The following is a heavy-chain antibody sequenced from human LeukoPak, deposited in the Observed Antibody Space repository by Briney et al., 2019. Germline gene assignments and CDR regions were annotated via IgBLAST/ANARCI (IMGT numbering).Heavy chain of an antibody. CDR2: MSHDGVKI. J-gene: IGHJ6*03. V-gene: IGHV3-30*18. Sequence: PGGSLRLSCAASGFTFSSYAMHWVRQAPGKGLEWVAFMSHDGVKIFHADSVKGRFTISRDNSKNTLYLQMNSLRAEDTAVYYCAKSASAYYYMDVWGKGTTVTVSS. CDR1: GFTFSSYA. D-gene: IGHD4/OR15-4a*01. CDR3: AKSASAYYYMDV.